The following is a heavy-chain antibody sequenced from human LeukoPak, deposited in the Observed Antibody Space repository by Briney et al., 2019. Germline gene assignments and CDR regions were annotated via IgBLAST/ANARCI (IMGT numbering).Heavy chain of an antibody. CDR3: ASYSGRQYYYFDY. V-gene: IGHV4-59*01. Sequence: SETLSLTRTVSGGSISSYYWSWIRQPPGKGLEWIGYIYYSGSTNYNPSLKSRVTISVDTSKNQFSLKLSSVTAADTAVYYCASYSGRQYYYFDYWGQGTLVTVSS. CDR2: IYYSGST. J-gene: IGHJ4*02. CDR1: GGSISSYY. D-gene: IGHD6-13*01.